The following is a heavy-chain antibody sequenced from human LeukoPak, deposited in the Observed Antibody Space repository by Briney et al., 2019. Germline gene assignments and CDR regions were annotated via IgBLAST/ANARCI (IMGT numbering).Heavy chain of an antibody. CDR2: INGDGSAT. CDR1: GFTFRRHW. CDR3: AREEEMATNTDY. V-gene: IGHV3-74*01. Sequence: GGSLRLSCAASGFTFRRHWMHWVRQAPGKGLVWVSRINGDGSATYYADSVKGRFSTSRDNPKNTLYLHMHSLRADDTAVYYCAREEEMATNTDYWGQGTLVTVSS. J-gene: IGHJ4*02. D-gene: IGHD5-24*01.